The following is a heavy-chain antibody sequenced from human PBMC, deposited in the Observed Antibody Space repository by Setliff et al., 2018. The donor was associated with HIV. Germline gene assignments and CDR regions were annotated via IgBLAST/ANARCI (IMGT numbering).Heavy chain of an antibody. Sequence: SVKVSFTASGYTFTKYGLSWVRQAPGHGLEWMGWINTPNGNTNSAQKFQGRVTMTTDTSTSTAYMELRNLRSDDTAGYYRARHPMSPFLEWSYDSWGQGTLVTVAS. CDR3: ARHPMSPFLEWSYDS. D-gene: IGHD3-3*02. V-gene: IGHV1-18*01. J-gene: IGHJ4*02. CDR2: INTPNGNT. CDR1: GYTFTKYG.